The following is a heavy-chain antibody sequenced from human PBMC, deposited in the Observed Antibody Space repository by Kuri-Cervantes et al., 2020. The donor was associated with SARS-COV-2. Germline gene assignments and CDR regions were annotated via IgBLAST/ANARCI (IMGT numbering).Heavy chain of an antibody. CDR2: IGPAGDT. V-gene: IGHV3-13*04. CDR1: VFPFSRYD. D-gene: IGHD3-22*01. J-gene: IGHJ2*01. CDR3: ARDGQYYYDSSVYYSVWYFER. Sequence: LSLTCAASVFPFSRYDMHWVRQATGKGLESVSAIGPAGDTYHPGTVKGRFTNSREHAKNSLYLQMHSLRAGDTAVYYCARDGQYYYDSSVYYSVWYFERWGRGTLVTVSS.